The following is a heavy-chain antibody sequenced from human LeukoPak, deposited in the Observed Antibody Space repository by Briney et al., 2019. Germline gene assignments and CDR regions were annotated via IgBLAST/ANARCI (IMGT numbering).Heavy chain of an antibody. CDR1: SSGDYY. Sequence: SSGDYYWSWIRQPPGKGLEWVSGISWNSGSIGYADSVKGRFTISRDNAKNSLYLQMNSLRDEDTALYYCAKDEKYSSSWYADWGQGTLVTVSS. CDR3: AKDEKYSSSWYAD. V-gene: IGHV3-9*01. D-gene: IGHD6-13*01. CDR2: ISWNSGSI. J-gene: IGHJ4*02.